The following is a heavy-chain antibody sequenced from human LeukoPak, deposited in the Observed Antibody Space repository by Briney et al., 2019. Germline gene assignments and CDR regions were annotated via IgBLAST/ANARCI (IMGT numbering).Heavy chain of an antibody. V-gene: IGHV3-53*01. Sequence: PGGSLRLSCAVSGFTVSSNYISWVRQAPGKGLEWVSITYANGNTYYADSVKGRFTISRDNAKNSLYLHMNSLRAEDTAVYYCARDYGGSSPFDYWGQGTLVTVSS. D-gene: IGHD4-23*01. CDR2: TYANGNT. CDR1: GFTVSSNY. J-gene: IGHJ4*02. CDR3: ARDYGGSSPFDY.